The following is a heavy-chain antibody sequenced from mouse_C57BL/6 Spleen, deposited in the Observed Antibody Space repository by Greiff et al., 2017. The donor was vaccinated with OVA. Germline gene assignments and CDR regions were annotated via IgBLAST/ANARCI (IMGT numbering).Heavy chain of an antibody. D-gene: IGHD1-1*01. CDR1: GYAFSSSW. V-gene: IGHV1-82*01. Sequence: QVQLQQSGPELVKPGASVKISCKASGYAFSSSWMNWVKQRPGKGLEWSGRIYPGDGDTNYNGKFKGKATLTADKSSSTAYMQLSSLTPQDSAVYFCARSYGSSPFAYLGQGTLVTVSA. CDR3: ARSYGSSPFAY. J-gene: IGHJ3*01. CDR2: IYPGDGDT.